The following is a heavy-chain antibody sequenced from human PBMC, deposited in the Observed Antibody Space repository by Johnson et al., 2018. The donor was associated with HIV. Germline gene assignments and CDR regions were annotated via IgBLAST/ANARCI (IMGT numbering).Heavy chain of an antibody. D-gene: IGHD1-26*01. CDR3: AREGELDAFDV. CDR1: GFTFSSYA. CDR2: ISYDGSNK. J-gene: IGHJ3*01. V-gene: IGHV3-30*04. Sequence: QVKLVESGGGVVQPGRSLRLSCAASGFTFSSYAMHWVRQAPGKGLEWVAVISYDGSNKYYADSVKGRFTISRDNSKNTLFLQMNSLRAEDTAVYYCAREGELDAFDVWGQGTMVTVSS.